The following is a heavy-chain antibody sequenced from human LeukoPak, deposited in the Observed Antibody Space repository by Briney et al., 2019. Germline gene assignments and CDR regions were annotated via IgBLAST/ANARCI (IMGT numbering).Heavy chain of an antibody. CDR2: IYYSGST. CDR1: GGSISSSSYY. Sequence: SETLSLTCTVSGGSISSSSYYWGWIRQPPGKGLEWIGSIYYSGSTYYNPSLKSRVTISVDTSKNQFSLKLSSVTAADTAVYYCARSLRYFDWLLASPPQGWGQGTLVTVSS. CDR3: ARSLRYFDWLLASPPQG. D-gene: IGHD3-9*01. V-gene: IGHV4-39*01. J-gene: IGHJ4*02.